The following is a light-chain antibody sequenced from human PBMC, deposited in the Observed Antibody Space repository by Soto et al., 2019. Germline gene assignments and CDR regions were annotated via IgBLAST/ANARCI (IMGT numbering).Light chain of an antibody. CDR3: TSYTSSSTSYV. J-gene: IGLJ1*01. Sequence: QSVLTQPASVSGSPGQSITISCTGTSSDVGGYNYVSWYQHHPGKAPKPMIYEVSNRPSGVSNRFSGSKSGNTASLTISGLQAEYEADYYCTSYTSSSTSYVFGTGTKLTVL. CDR1: SSDVGGYNY. V-gene: IGLV2-14*01. CDR2: EVS.